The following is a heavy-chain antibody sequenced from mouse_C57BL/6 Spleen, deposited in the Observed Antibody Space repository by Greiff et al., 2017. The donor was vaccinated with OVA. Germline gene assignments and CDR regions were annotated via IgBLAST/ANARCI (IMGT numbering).Heavy chain of an antibody. V-gene: IGHV1-82*01. CDR2: IYPGDGDT. CDR3: ARERYYDYDGPEDY. D-gene: IGHD2-4*01. Sequence: VQLQQSGPELVKPGASVKISCKASGYAFSSSWMNWVKQRPGKGLEWIGRIYPGDGDTNYNGKFKGKATLTADKSSSTAYMQLSSLTSEDSAVYFCARERYYDYDGPEDYWGQGTTLTVSS. J-gene: IGHJ2*01. CDR1: GYAFSSSW.